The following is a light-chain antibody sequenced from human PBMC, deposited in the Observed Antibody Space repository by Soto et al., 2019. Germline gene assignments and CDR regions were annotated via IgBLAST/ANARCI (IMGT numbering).Light chain of an antibody. CDR2: GAS. Sequence: EIVMTQSPATLSVSPGERATLSCRASQSVSSNLAWYQQKPGQAPRLLIYGASTRATGVPARFSGSGSGTEFTLTISSLQSEDFEGYYCQQYNNWPPWTLGQGTKVEIK. V-gene: IGKV3-15*01. CDR1: QSVSSN. J-gene: IGKJ1*01. CDR3: QQYNNWPPWT.